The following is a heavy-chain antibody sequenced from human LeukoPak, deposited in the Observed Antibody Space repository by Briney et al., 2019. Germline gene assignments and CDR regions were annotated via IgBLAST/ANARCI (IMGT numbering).Heavy chain of an antibody. CDR2: ISGSGGST. V-gene: IGHV3-23*01. CDR1: GFTFSSYA. Sequence: GGSLRLSCAASGFTFSSYAMSWVRQAPGKGLEWVSAISGSGGSTYYADSVKGRFTISRDNSKNTLYLQMNSLRAEDTAVYYCAKDRGAFGDVYGMDVWGQGTTVTVSS. J-gene: IGHJ6*02. CDR3: AKDRGAFGDVYGMDV. D-gene: IGHD3-10*01.